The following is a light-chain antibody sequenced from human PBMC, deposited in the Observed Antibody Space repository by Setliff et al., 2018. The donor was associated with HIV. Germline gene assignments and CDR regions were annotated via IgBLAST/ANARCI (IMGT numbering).Light chain of an antibody. V-gene: IGLV2-14*03. J-gene: IGLJ1*01. CDR2: DVS. Sequence: QSVLTQPASVSGSLGQSITMSCTGTSRDVGGHNYVYWYQQHPGKAPKLMIYDVSNRPSGVSNRFSGSKSGSTASLTISGLQAEDEADYYCSSFTSSNIYVFGTGTKVTVL. CDR1: SRDVGGHNY. CDR3: SSFTSSNIYV.